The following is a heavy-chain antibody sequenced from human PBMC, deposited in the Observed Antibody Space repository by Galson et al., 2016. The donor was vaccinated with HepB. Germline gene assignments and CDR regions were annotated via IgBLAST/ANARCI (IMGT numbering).Heavy chain of an antibody. CDR2: VSFNGKVQ. J-gene: IGHJ4*02. D-gene: IGHD3-22*01. CDR1: GFTFGDYG. CDR3: ARHFSGSY. V-gene: IGHV3-30*03. Sequence: SLRLSCAASGFTFGDYGTHWVRQAPGKGPEWVGVVSFNGKVQYYADSVKGRFTISRDNSKNTLYLQMNGLRAEDTAMYFCARHFSGSYLGQGTLVTVSS.